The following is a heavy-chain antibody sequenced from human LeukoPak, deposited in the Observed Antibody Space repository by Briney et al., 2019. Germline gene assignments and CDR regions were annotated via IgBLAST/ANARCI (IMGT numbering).Heavy chain of an antibody. CDR3: ARERDYYDSSGAQDDAFDI. CDR1: TYSISSGYY. Sequence: SGTLSLTCTVSTYSISSGYYWGWIRQPAGKGLEWIGRIYTSGSTNYNPSLKSRVTMSVDTSKNQFSLKLSSVTAADTAVYYCARERDYYDSSGAQDDAFDIWGQGTMVTVSS. D-gene: IGHD3-22*01. CDR2: IYTSGST. V-gene: IGHV4-4*07. J-gene: IGHJ3*02.